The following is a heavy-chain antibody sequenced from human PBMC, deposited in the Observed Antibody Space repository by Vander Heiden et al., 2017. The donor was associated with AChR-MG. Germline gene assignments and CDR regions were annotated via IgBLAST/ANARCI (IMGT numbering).Heavy chain of an antibody. CDR3: ARVGPSGKDGNPIAIKLDYFDY. J-gene: IGHJ4*02. V-gene: IGHV1-3*01. CDR1: GYTFTSYA. CDR2: INAGNGNT. D-gene: IGHD2-21*01. Sequence: QVQLVQSGAEVKKPGASVKVSCKASGYTFTSYAMHWVRQAPGQRLEWMGWINAGNGNTKYSQKFQGRVTITRDTSASTAYMELSSLRSEDTAVYYCARVGPSGKDGNPIAIKLDYFDYWGQGTLVTVSS.